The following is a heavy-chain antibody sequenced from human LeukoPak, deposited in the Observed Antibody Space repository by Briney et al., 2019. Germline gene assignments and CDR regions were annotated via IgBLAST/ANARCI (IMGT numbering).Heavy chain of an antibody. CDR2: IYYSGST. J-gene: IGHJ4*02. CDR3: ARHGSVTPSDY. CDR1: GGSISSSSYS. Sequence: SGTLSLTCTVSGGSISSSSYSWGWIRQPPGKGLEWIGSIYYSGSTYYNPSLKSRVTISVDTSKNQFSLKLSSVTAADTAVYYCARHGSVTPSDYWGQGTLVTVSS. D-gene: IGHD4-17*01. V-gene: IGHV4-39*01.